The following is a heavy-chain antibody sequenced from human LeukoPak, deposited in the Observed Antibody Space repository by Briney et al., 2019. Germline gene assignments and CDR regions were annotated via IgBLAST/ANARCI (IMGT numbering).Heavy chain of an antibody. D-gene: IGHD5-18*01. CDR1: GFTFSTYD. CDR2: ISGSGGST. Sequence: GGSLRLSCAASGFTFSTYDMSWVRQAPGKGLEWVSAISGSGGSTFYADSVKGRFTISRDNSKNTLYLQMNSLRAEETAVYYCAKFRGYSYGPIGYWGQGTLVTVSS. V-gene: IGHV3-23*01. J-gene: IGHJ4*02. CDR3: AKFRGYSYGPIGY.